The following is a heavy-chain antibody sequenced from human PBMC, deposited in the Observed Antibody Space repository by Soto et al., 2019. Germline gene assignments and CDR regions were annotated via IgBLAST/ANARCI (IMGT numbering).Heavy chain of an antibody. Sequence: PSQTLSLPCDISGDSVSTVSSTCNLIRQSPSRGLEWLGRTYYRSKWYYDYAVSVRSRISINPDTSKNQFSLQLNSVTPEDTAVYYCVRLVGNSWLDYWGPGTLVTVSS. CDR2: TYYRSKWYY. J-gene: IGHJ4*02. CDR3: VRLVGNSWLDY. CDR1: GDSVSTVSST. D-gene: IGHD6-13*01. V-gene: IGHV6-1*01.